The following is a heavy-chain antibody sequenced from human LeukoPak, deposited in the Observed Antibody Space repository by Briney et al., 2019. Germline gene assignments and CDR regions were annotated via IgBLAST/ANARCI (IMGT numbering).Heavy chain of an antibody. CDR1: GYSFSNYW. CDR2: ISSSSSYI. Sequence: GGSLRLSCAASGYSFSNYWTSWVRQAPGKGLEWVSSISSSSSYIYYADSVKGRFTISRDNSKNTLSLQMDSLRTEDTSIYYCAKGAWAADGPMGNNFASWGQGTLVIVSS. J-gene: IGHJ4*02. CDR3: AKGAWAADGPMGNNFAS. V-gene: IGHV3-21*06. D-gene: IGHD6-13*01.